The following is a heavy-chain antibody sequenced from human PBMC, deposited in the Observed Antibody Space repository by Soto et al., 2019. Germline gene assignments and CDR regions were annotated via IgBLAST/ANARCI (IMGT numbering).Heavy chain of an antibody. CDR3: ARAPSSMVRGSGWFDP. CDR1: GYTFTSYG. J-gene: IGHJ5*02. CDR2: ISAYNGNT. Sequence: ASVKVSCKASGYTFTSYGISWVRQAPGQGLEWMGWISAYNGNTNYAQKLQGRVTMTTDTSTSTAYMELRSLRSDDTAVYYCARAPSSMVRGSGWFDPWGQGTLVTVS. D-gene: IGHD3-10*01. V-gene: IGHV1-18*01.